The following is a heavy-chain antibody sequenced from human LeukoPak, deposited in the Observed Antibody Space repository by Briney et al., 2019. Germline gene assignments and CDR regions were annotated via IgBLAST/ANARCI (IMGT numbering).Heavy chain of an antibody. CDR2: IYSGGST. CDR3: ASPYSSGWTAFDY. D-gene: IGHD6-19*01. CDR1: GFTVSSNY. J-gene: IGHJ4*02. V-gene: IGHV3-66*01. Sequence: PGGSLRLSCAASGFTVSSNYMSWVRQGPGKGLEWVSVIYSGGSTYYADSVKGRFTISRDNSKNTLYLQMNSLRAEDTAVYYCASPYSSGWTAFDYWGQGTLVTVSS.